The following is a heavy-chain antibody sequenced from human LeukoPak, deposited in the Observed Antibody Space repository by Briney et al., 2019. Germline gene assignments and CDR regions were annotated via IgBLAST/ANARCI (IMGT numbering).Heavy chain of an antibody. CDR3: AIQWGSGGYDY. J-gene: IGHJ4*02. D-gene: IGHD1-26*01. V-gene: IGHV5-51*01. Sequence: GESLKISCKGSGYTFTSYWIAWVRQMPGKGLEWMGITYPGDSDTRYSPSFQGQVTISADKSISAAYLQWSSLKASDTAMYYCAIQWGSGGYDYWGQGTLVTVSS. CDR1: GYTFTSYW. CDR2: TYPGDSDT.